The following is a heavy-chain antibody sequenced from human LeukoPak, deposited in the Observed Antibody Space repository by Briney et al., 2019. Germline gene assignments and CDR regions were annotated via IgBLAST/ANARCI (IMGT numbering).Heavy chain of an antibody. D-gene: IGHD6-13*01. CDR1: GFNFNNYG. CDR2: IMFDGGNR. CDR3: AKEGISTAGPFDF. Sequence: GGSLRLSCAASGFNFNNYGMHWVRQAPGKGLEWVGLIMFDGGNRFYTDSVKGRFTISRDNSKNTLFLHMNSLSAEDTAIYYCAKEGISTAGPFDFWGQGALVIVSS. J-gene: IGHJ4*02. V-gene: IGHV3-30*02.